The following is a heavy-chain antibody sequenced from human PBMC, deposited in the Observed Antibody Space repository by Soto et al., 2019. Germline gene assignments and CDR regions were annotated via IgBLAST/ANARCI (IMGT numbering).Heavy chain of an antibody. D-gene: IGHD3-10*01. Sequence: QVQLVQSGAEVQKPGSSVKVSCKASGDTFSFYTINWVRQAPGLGLEWGGRINPILSMSNYAQKFQGRVTMTADKSTTTAYMELRSLRSEDTAMYYCATSYGSGYRAFDYWGQGARVTVSS. J-gene: IGHJ4*02. CDR1: GDTFSFYT. CDR3: ATSYGSGYRAFDY. CDR2: INPILSMS. V-gene: IGHV1-69*02.